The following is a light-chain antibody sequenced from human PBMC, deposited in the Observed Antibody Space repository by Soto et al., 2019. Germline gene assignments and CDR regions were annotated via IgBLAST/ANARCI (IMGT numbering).Light chain of an antibody. CDR1: DIRSKS. Sequence: SYEVTQPPSVSVAPGQTARVTCGGSDIRSKSVHWYQQRPGQSPVVVVFDDNDRPSGIPDRFSGSNSGTTATLTIRRVEAGDVADYYCQVWDSDDYVVFGGGTKLTVL. CDR3: QVWDSDDYVV. V-gene: IGLV3-21*02. CDR2: DDN. J-gene: IGLJ2*01.